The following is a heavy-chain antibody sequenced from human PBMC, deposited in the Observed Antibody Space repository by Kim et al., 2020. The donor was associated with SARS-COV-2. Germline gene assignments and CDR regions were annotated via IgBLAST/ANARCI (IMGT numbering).Heavy chain of an antibody. CDR3: AKDPRIAAAGFPDDY. Sequence: DSVKGRFTFSRDNTKNPLYLQMNSRRADDTAVYYCAKDPRIAAAGFPDDYWGQGTLVTVSS. V-gene: IGHV3-23*01. J-gene: IGHJ4*02. D-gene: IGHD6-13*01.